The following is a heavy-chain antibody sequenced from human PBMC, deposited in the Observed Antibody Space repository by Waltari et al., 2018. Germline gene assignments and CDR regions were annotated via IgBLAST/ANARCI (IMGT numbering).Heavy chain of an antibody. CDR1: GGSFSGYY. V-gene: IGHV4-34*01. D-gene: IGHD1-26*01. Sequence: QVQLQQWGAGLLKPSETLSLTCAVYGGSFSGYYWRWIRQPPGTGLEWMGEINHSGSNNYNPSLKSRVTISVDTSKNQFSLKLSSVTAADTAVYYCARKVYSGSYYVQGAIAFDIWGQGTMVTVSS. CDR2: INHSGSN. CDR3: ARKVYSGSYYVQGAIAFDI. J-gene: IGHJ3*02.